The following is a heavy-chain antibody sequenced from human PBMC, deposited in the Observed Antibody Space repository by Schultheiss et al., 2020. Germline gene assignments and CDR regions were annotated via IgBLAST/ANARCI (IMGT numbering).Heavy chain of an antibody. D-gene: IGHD5-12*01. Sequence: GESLKISCSASGFTFSSYAMHWVRQAPGKGLEWVAVISYDGSNKYYADSVKGRFTISRDNSKSTLYLQMNSLRLEDTAVYYCAKPIRPRRYSGYDSDYWGQGTLVTVSS. CDR1: GFTFSSYA. CDR2: ISYDGSNK. V-gene: IGHV3-30-3*02. CDR3: AKPIRPRRYSGYDSDY. J-gene: IGHJ4*02.